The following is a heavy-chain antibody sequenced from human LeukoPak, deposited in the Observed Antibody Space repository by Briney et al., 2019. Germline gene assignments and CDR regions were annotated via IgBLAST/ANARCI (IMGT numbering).Heavy chain of an antibody. CDR2: ISGSGDST. Sequence: GGSLRLSCAGSGFTFSSYAMTWVRQAPGKGLEWVSAISGSGDSTYYADSVKGRFTISRDNSKNTLYLQMNSLRPEDTAVYYCATRGYCSGTSCYAPQPWGQGTLVTVSS. D-gene: IGHD2-2*01. J-gene: IGHJ5*02. CDR1: GFTFSSYA. V-gene: IGHV3-23*01. CDR3: ATRGYCSGTSCYAPQP.